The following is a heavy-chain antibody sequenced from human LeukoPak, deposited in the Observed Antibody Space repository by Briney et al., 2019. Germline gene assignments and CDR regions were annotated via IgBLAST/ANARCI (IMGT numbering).Heavy chain of an antibody. J-gene: IGHJ4*02. CDR2: IKSKTDGGTT. Sequence: GGSLRLCCAASGFTFSNAWMSWVRQAPGRGLEWDGRIKSKTDGGTTDYAAPVKGRFTISRDDSKNTLYLQMNSLKTEDTAVYYCTTRLRYFDWTIYDFDYWGQGTLVTVSS. D-gene: IGHD3-9*01. CDR3: TTRLRYFDWTIYDFDY. CDR1: GFTFSNAW. V-gene: IGHV3-15*01.